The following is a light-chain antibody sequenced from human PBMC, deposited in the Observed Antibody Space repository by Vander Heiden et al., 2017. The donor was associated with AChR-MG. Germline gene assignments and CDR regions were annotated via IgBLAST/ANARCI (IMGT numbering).Light chain of an antibody. CDR1: QSVSSN. CDR3: QQYKNWPVYT. V-gene: IGKV3-15*01. CDR2: GAS. J-gene: IGKJ2*01. Sequence: EIVMTQSPATLSVSPGERATLSCRASQSVSSNLAWYQQKPGQAPRLLIYGASTRATGIPARFSGSGSGTEFTLTISSLQSEDFAVYYCQQYKNWPVYTFGQRTKLEIK.